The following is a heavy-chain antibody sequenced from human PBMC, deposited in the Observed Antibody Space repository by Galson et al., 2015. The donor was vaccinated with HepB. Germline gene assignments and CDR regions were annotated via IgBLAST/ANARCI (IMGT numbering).Heavy chain of an antibody. CDR3: AKDRYSSSQSGRYWFDY. D-gene: IGHD6-13*01. V-gene: IGHV3-30*18. J-gene: IGHJ4*02. CDR2: ISYDGSNK. CDR1: GFTFSSYG. Sequence: SLRLSCAASGFTFSSYGMHWVRQAPGKGLEWVAVISYDGSNKYYADSVKGRFTISRDNSKNTLYLQMNSLRAEDTAVYYCAKDRYSSSQSGRYWFDYWGQGTLVTVSS.